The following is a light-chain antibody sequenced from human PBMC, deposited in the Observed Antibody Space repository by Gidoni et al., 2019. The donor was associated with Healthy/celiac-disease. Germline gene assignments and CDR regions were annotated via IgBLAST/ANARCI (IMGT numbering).Light chain of an antibody. CDR1: SSNSGAGYD. Sequence: QSVLTQPPSVSGPPWQRVTISCPGISSNSGAGYDVHWYQQLPGPAHKLLIYGNSNRPSGVPDRFSVSKSGTSASLAITGLQAEDEADYYCQSYDSSLSVVVFGGGTKLTVL. CDR3: QSYDSSLSVVV. CDR2: GNS. J-gene: IGLJ2*01. V-gene: IGLV1-40*01.